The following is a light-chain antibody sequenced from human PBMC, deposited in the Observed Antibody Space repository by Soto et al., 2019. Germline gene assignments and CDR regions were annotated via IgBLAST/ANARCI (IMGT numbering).Light chain of an antibody. J-gene: IGKJ1*01. V-gene: IGKV3-11*01. CDR2: DTS. CDR1: QSLTSY. CDR3: HQRKSWPRT. Sequence: EIVMTQSPATLSVSPGETATLSCRASQSLTSYLAWYQQKPDQAPRLLIYDTSNRATGIPARFSGSGSGTDFTLTISSLEPEDFAVYYCHQRKSWPRTFGQGTKVDIK.